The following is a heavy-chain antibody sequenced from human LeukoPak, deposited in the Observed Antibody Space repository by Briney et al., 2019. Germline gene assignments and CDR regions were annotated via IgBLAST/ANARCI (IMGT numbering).Heavy chain of an antibody. J-gene: IGHJ6*02. CDR3: ASIADGYYYYGMDV. CDR1: GGTFSSYA. V-gene: IGHV1-69*04. D-gene: IGHD2-21*01. Sequence: ASVKVSCKASGGTFSSYAISWVRQAPGQGLEWMGRIIPILGIANYAQKFQGRVTITADKSTSTAYMELSSLRSEDTAVYYCASIADGYYYYGMDVWGQGTTVTVSS. CDR2: IIPILGIA.